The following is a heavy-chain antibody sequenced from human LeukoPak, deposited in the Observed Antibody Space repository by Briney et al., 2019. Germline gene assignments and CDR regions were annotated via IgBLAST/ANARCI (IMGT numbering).Heavy chain of an antibody. CDR2: INPNSGGT. CDR1: GYTFSGYY. CDR3: VHLSSSWYGNDY. D-gene: IGHD6-13*01. Sequence: GASVKVSCKASGYTFSGYYMHWVRQAPGQGLEWMGRINPNSGGTNYAQKFQGRVTMTRDTSISTAYMELSRLRSDDTAVYYCVHLSSSWYGNDYWGQGTLVTVSS. J-gene: IGHJ4*02. V-gene: IGHV1-2*06.